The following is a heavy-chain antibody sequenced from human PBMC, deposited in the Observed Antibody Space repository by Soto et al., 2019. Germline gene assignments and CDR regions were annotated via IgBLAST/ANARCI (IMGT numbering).Heavy chain of an antibody. Sequence: GASVKASCKASGYTFTSYAMHWVRQAPGQRLEWMGWINAGNGNTKYSQKFQGRVTMTTDTSTRTAYMELSSLRSEDTAVYYCARVFCSSTSCHFDYWGQGTLVTVSS. CDR1: GYTFTSYA. CDR3: ARVFCSSTSCHFDY. J-gene: IGHJ4*02. D-gene: IGHD2-2*01. V-gene: IGHV1-3*01. CDR2: INAGNGNT.